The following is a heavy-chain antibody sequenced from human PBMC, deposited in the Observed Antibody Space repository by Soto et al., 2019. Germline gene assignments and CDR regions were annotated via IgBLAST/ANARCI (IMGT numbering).Heavy chain of an antibody. J-gene: IGHJ4*02. D-gene: IGHD6-6*01. Sequence: PGGSLRLSCAASGFIFSSYVMSWVRQAPGKGLEWVSAISDSGDTYYADSVKGRFTASRDRSKSTLFLQMSSLRAEDAAFYYCAKGSASGRPYYFDSWGQGTLVTVSS. CDR3: AKGSASGRPYYFDS. CDR2: ISDSGDT. V-gene: IGHV3-23*01. CDR1: GFIFSSYV.